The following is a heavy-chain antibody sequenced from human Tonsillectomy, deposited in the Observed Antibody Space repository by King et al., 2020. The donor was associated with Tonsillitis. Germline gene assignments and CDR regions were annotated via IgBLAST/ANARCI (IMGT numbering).Heavy chain of an antibody. CDR2: ISGSGGST. CDR1: RFTFSSYA. Sequence: LVESGGGLVQPGGSLRLSCAASRFTFSSYAMGWVRQAPGKGLEWVSGISGSGGSTYYADSVKGGFTISRDNSKNTLYLQMNGLRAEDTAVYYCAKDGNYDFWSGYYFDYWGQGTLVTVSS. CDR3: AKDGNYDFWSGYYFDY. V-gene: IGHV3-23*04. D-gene: IGHD3-3*01. J-gene: IGHJ4*02.